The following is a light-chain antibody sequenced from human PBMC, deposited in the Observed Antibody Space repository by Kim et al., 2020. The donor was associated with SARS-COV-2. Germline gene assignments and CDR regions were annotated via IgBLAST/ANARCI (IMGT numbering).Light chain of an antibody. CDR3: QSYDSSLSGSVV. CDR1: SSNIGASYD. J-gene: IGLJ2*01. V-gene: IGLV1-40*01. Sequence: VTLASTGGSSNIGASYDVHWYQQIPGTAPKVLIYGNSNRPSGVPDRFSGSKSGTSASLAITGLQAEDEADYYCQSYDSSLSGSVVFGGGTQLTVL. CDR2: GNS.